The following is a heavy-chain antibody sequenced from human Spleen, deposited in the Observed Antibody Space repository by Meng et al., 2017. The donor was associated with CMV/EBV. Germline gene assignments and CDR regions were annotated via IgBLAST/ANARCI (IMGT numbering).Heavy chain of an antibody. Sequence: SETLSLTCTVTGGSINNYYWNWIRQSPGKGLEWIAYIYYSGRKNYNPSFKGRVSISVDTSKNQFSLNLNSVTAADMAVYYCARPAFGAGSYYKYWGQGLLVTVSS. CDR3: ARPAFGAGSYYKY. CDR2: IYYSGRK. CDR1: GGSINNYY. J-gene: IGHJ4*02. V-gene: IGHV4-59*01. D-gene: IGHD3-10*01.